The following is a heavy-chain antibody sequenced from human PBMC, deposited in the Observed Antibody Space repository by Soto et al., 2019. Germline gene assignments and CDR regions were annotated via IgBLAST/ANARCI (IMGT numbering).Heavy chain of an antibody. Sequence: QVQLQESGPGLVKPSQTLSLTCTVSGGSISSGGYYWSWIRQHPGKGLEWIGYIYYSGSTYYNPSLNRQVTISVDTSKNQFSLRLGSVTAADTAVDYCARVGGINWFDPWGQGTLVTVSS. CDR1: GGSISSGGYY. J-gene: IGHJ5*02. V-gene: IGHV4-31*01. D-gene: IGHD3-16*01. CDR2: IYYSGST. CDR3: ARVGGINWFDP.